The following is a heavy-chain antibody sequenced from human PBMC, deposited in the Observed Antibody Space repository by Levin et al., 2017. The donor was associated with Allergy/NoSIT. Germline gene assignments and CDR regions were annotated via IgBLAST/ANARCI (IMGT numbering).Heavy chain of an antibody. J-gene: IGHJ3*01. CDR3: AKKQGGTTGFSFDV. Sequence: LPGGSLRLSCAASGLTFSRYAVNWVRRAPGKGLEWVSVISGGGFNTYYGDSVKGRFTVSRDNSKNTLYLELNSLRAEDTAVYYCAKKQGGTTGFSFDVWGQGTMVTVSS. CDR2: ISGGGFNT. D-gene: IGHD1-14*01. V-gene: IGHV3-23*01. CDR1: GLTFSRYA.